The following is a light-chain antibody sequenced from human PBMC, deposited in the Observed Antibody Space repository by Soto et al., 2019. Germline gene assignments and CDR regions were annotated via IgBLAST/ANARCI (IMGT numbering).Light chain of an antibody. CDR2: KAS. Sequence: DIPMTQSPSTLSASVGDRVTITCRASQSISDWLAWYQQKPGKAPNLLIYKASTLESGVPSRFSGSGSGTDFTLTISSLQPDDFATYYCQQYNSYSYTFGRGTKLEIK. CDR3: QQYNSYSYT. CDR1: QSISDW. J-gene: IGKJ2*01. V-gene: IGKV1-5*03.